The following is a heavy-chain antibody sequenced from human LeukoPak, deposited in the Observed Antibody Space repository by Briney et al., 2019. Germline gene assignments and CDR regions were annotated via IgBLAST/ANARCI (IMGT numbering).Heavy chain of an antibody. J-gene: IGHJ3*02. CDR3: AKDNSRWCMKGGCGAFDI. V-gene: IGHV3-23*01. CDR1: GFTFSSYS. Sequence: PGGSLRLSCAASGFTFSSYSMNWVRQAPGKGLEWVSAISGSGGSTYYADSVKGRFTISRDNSKNTLYLQMNSLRAEDTAVYYCAKDNSRWCMKGGCGAFDIWGQGTMVTVSS. CDR2: ISGSGGST. D-gene: IGHD2-8*01.